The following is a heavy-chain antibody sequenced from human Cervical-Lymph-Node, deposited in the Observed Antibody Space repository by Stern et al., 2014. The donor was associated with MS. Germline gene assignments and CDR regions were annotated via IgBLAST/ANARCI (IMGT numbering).Heavy chain of an antibody. D-gene: IGHD6-13*01. V-gene: IGHV3-30*18. CDR1: GFTFSSYG. Sequence: VQLVESGGGVVQPGRSLRLSCAASGFTFSSYGMHWVRQAPGKGLEWVAVISYDGSNKSYADSVKGRFTISRDNSKNTLYLQMNSLRAEDTAVYYCAKEEQHDPYYYYGMDVWGQGTTVTVSS. CDR2: ISYDGSNK. CDR3: AKEEQHDPYYYYGMDV. J-gene: IGHJ6*02.